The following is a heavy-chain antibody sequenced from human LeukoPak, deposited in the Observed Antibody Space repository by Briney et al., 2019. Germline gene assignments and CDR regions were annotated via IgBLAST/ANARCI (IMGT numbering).Heavy chain of an antibody. Sequence: PGGSLRLSCAASGFTFSSYAMHWVRQAPGKGLEWVAVISYDGSNKYYADSVKGRFTISRDNSKNTLYLQMNSLRAEDTAVYSCARVFQAVVNSWGQGTLVPVPS. CDR3: ARVFQAVVNS. J-gene: IGHJ4*02. CDR1: GFTFSSYA. D-gene: IGHD2-15*01. V-gene: IGHV3-30*04. CDR2: ISYDGSNK.